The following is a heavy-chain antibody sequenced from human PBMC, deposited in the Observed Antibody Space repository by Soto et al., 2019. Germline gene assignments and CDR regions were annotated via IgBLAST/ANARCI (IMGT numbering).Heavy chain of an antibody. D-gene: IGHD2-21*01. Sequence: QMQLVQSGAEVKKPGSSVKVSCKTSGYTFSTSGISWVRQAPGQGLEWVGWIRPDNGNRKSAQRLQGRVTLTTDTSASTAYMELRSLTSDDTAMYYCARDTESNCYNDWGQGTLVTVSS. CDR1: GYTFSTSG. CDR3: ARDTESNCYND. J-gene: IGHJ1*01. CDR2: IRPDNGNR. V-gene: IGHV1-18*01.